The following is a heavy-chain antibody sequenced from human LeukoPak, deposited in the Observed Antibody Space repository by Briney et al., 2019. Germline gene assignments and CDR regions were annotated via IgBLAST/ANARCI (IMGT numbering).Heavy chain of an antibody. Sequence: GESLKISCKGSGYSINNYWIGWVRQMPGKGLEWMGIIYPADSDIRYSPSFQGQVTISADKSISTAYLQWSSLKASDTAMYYCARQEYCSGGSCYTWFDPWGQGTLVTVSS. V-gene: IGHV5-51*01. CDR2: IYPADSDI. CDR3: ARQEYCSGGSCYTWFDP. D-gene: IGHD2-15*01. J-gene: IGHJ5*02. CDR1: GYSINNYW.